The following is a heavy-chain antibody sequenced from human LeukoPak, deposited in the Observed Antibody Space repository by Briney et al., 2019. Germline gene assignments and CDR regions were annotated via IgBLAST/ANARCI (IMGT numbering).Heavy chain of an antibody. CDR3: AKDGEYCSSASCYPDYFDY. CDR1: GFTFSSYA. V-gene: IGHV3-23*01. J-gene: IGHJ4*02. D-gene: IGHD2-2*01. CDR2: ISVSGSST. Sequence: GGSLRLSCAASGFTFSSYAMNWVRQAPGKGLEWVSVISVSGSSTSYADSVKGRFTISRDNSKNTLHLQMNSLRAEDTALYYCAKDGEYCSSASCYPDYFDYWGQGTLVTVSS.